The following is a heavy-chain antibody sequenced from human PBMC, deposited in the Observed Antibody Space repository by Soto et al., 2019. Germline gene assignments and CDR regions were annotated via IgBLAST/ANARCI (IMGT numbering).Heavy chain of an antibody. CDR2: ISYDGSNK. V-gene: IGHV3-30*03. Sequence: QVQLVESGGGVVQPGRSLRLSCAASGFTFSSYGMHWVRQAPGKGLEWVAVISYDGSNKYYADSVKGRFTLSRDNSKNTLYLQTNSPRAEDTAVYYCTMRQYFQHWGQGTLVTVSS. CDR3: TMRQYFQH. J-gene: IGHJ1*01. CDR1: GFTFSSYG. D-gene: IGHD6-25*01.